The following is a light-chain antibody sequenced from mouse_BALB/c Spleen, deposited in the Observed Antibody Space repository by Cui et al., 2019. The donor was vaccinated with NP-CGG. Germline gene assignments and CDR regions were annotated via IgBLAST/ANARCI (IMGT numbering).Light chain of an antibody. V-gene: IGLV1*01. CDR3: ALWYSNHWV. J-gene: IGLJ1*01. CDR1: TGSVTTSNY. CDR2: GTN. Sequence: QAVVTQESALTTSPGETVTLTCRSITGSVTTSNYANCVQEKPDHLFTGLIGGTNNRAPGVPARFSGSLIGDKAALTITGAQTEDEAIYFCALWYSNHWVFGGGTKLTVL.